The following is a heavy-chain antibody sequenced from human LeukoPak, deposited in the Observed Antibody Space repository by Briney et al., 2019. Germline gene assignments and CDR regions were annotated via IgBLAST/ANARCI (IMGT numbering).Heavy chain of an antibody. CDR2: ISYSGST. Sequence: SETLSLTCTISVGSITNYHWGWIRQPPGKGLEWVGYISYSGSTTYHPSLKSRVTISVDLSTNQFYLNLNSVTAADTAVYYCVRVTTGTVDSWGQGTLVAVSS. CDR3: VRVTTGTVDS. V-gene: IGHV4-59*01. D-gene: IGHD1-1*01. J-gene: IGHJ4*02. CDR1: VGSITNYH.